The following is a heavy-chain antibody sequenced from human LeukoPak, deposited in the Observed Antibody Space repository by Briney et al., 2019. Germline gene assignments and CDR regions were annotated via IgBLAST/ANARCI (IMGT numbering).Heavy chain of an antibody. D-gene: IGHD6-19*01. J-gene: IGHJ5*02. CDR1: GYTFTGYY. CDR3: ARDFSSSSSGWYEGNWFDP. Sequence: GASVKVSCKASGYTFTGYYMHWVRQAPGQGLEWMGWINPNSGGTNYAQKFQGRVTMTRDTSISTAYMELSRLRSDDTAVYYCARDFSSSSSGWYEGNWFDPWGQGTLVTVSS. V-gene: IGHV1-2*02. CDR2: INPNSGGT.